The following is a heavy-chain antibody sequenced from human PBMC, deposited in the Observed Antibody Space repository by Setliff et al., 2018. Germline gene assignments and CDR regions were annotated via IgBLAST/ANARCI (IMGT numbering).Heavy chain of an antibody. Sequence: SETLSLTCAVSGDSISSSNWWNWVRQPPGKGLEWFGEIYHSGSTKYNPSLKSRVTISVDKSKNQFSLKLSSVTAADTAVYYCARSSYSGSYLNVWGQGTTVTVSS. D-gene: IGHD1-26*01. J-gene: IGHJ6*02. CDR1: GDSISSSNW. CDR3: ARSSYSGSYLNV. V-gene: IGHV4-4*02. CDR2: IYHSGST.